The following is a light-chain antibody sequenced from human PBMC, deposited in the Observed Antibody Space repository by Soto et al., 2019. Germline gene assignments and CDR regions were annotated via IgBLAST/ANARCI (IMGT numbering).Light chain of an antibody. Sequence: QSVLTQPPSVSGAPGQRVTISCTGNSSNLGAGYDVHWYQHLPGTAPKLLIYSNNQRPSGVPDRFSGSKSGTSASLAISGLQAEDEADYYCAAWDDSLNGWVFGGGTKLTVL. CDR2: SNN. CDR1: SSNLGAGYD. J-gene: IGLJ3*02. V-gene: IGLV1-44*01. CDR3: AAWDDSLNGWV.